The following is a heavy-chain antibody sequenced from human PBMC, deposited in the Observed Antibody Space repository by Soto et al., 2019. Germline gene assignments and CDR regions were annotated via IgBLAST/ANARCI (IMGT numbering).Heavy chain of an antibody. V-gene: IGHV3-23*01. CDR3: AKDARILDYGFWSGGNDAFDI. J-gene: IGHJ3*02. CDR2: FSGGSGTT. D-gene: IGHD3-3*01. Sequence: VQLLESGGGLVQPGGSLRLSCVVSGFTLGYYGVTWVRQAPGKGLEWVSGFSGGSGTTHYRDSVRGRFTISRDDSKSTVYLQMNRLGVDDTAVYYCAKDARILDYGFWSGGNDAFDIWGQGTKVTVSS. CDR1: GFTLGYYG.